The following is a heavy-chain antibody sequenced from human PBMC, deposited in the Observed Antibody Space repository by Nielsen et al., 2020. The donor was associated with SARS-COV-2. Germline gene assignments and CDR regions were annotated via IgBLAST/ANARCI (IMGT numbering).Heavy chain of an antibody. D-gene: IGHD1-26*01. V-gene: IGHV3-30*19. Sequence: GESLKISCAASGFTFSSFGMHWVRQAPGKGLEGVAVIWYDGSNKYYAASVKGRFTISRDNSKNTLYLQMSSLRAEDTAVYYCARTPGAYCDYWGQGTLVTVSS. J-gene: IGHJ4*02. CDR2: IWYDGSNK. CDR3: ARTPGAYCDY. CDR1: GFTFSSFG.